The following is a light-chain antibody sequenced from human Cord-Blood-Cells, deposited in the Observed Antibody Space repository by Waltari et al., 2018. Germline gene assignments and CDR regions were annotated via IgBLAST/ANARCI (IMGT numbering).Light chain of an antibody. J-gene: IGLJ3*02. CDR2: DVS. CDR1: SSDVGGYNY. Sequence: QSALTQPASVSGSPGQSITISCTGTSSDVGGYNYVSWYQQHPGKAPKLMIYDVSKRPQGFSNLFSGSKSGTPASLTISGLQAEDEADYYCSSYTSSSTWVFGGGTKLTVL. V-gene: IGLV2-14*01. CDR3: SSYTSSSTWV.